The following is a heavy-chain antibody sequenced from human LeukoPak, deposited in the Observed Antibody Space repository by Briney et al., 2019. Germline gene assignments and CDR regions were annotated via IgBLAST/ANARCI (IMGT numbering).Heavy chain of an antibody. CDR3: ATGGSGTYFHYYYYYMAV. D-gene: IGHD3-10*01. CDR2: FDPEDGET. CDR1: GYTLTELS. V-gene: IGHV1-24*01. Sequence: ASVKVSCKVSGYTLTELSMHWVRQAPGKGLEWMGGFDPEDGETIYAQKFQGRVTMTEDTSTDTDYMELSSLRSEDTAVYYCATGGSGTYFHYYYYYMAVWGKGTTVTVSS. J-gene: IGHJ6*03.